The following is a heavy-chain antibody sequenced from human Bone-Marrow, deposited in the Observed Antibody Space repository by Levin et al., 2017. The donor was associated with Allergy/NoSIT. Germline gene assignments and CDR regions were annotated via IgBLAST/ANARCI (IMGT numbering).Heavy chain of an antibody. CDR2: ISYHGSSK. D-gene: IGHD5/OR15-5a*01. CDR3: ARGASVLDYYYYGLDV. V-gene: IGHV3-30*09. J-gene: IGHJ6*02. Sequence: AGGSLRLSCAASGFTFDNYALHWVRQAPGKGLEWVAVISYHGSSKFYADSVEDRFDIARDNSKNTVSLHMDSLRPEDTAVYYCARGASVLDYYYYGLDVWGRGTTVTVSS. CDR1: GFTFDNYA.